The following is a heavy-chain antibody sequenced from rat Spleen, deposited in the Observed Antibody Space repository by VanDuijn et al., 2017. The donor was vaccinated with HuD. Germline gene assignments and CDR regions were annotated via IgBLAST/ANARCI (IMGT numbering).Heavy chain of an antibody. CDR2: IHTGGRNT. CDR3: AKERGYYSGLYWYFDF. V-gene: IGHV5S13*01. CDR1: GFTYSNYV. J-gene: IGHJ1*01. Sequence: EVQLVESGGGLVQPGRSLKLSCAASGFTYSNYVMAWVRQAPTKGLDWVASIHTGGRNTYYRDSVKGRFTISRDNAKNTLYLQMDSLRSEDTATYYCAKERGYYSGLYWYFDFWGPGTMVTVSS. D-gene: IGHD1-1*01.